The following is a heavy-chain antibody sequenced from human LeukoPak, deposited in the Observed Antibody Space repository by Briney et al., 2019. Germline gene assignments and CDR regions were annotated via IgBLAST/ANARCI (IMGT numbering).Heavy chain of an antibody. D-gene: IGHD1-1*01. CDR1: GFTFRNYW. V-gene: IGHV3-7*01. CDR2: IKQDGSEK. CDR3: ATSPRGTGHR. Sequence: GGSLRLSCAASGFTFRNYWMHWVRQAPGAGLELVANIKQDGSEKYYVDSVKGRFTISGDNARNSLDLQMNCLSVEDSAVYYCATSPRGTGHRWGQGTLVTVSS. J-gene: IGHJ5*02.